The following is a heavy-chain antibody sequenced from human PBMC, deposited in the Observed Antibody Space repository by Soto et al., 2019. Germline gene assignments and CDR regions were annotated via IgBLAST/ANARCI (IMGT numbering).Heavy chain of an antibody. CDR3: ARDGFGSESYYYYYGMDV. J-gene: IGHJ6*02. CDR1: GFTVSSNY. D-gene: IGHD3-16*01. CDR2: IYSGGST. V-gene: IGHV3-53*01. Sequence: GGSLRLSCAASGFTVSSNYMSWVRQAPGKGLEWVSVIYSGGSTYYADSVKGRFTISRDNSKNTLYLQMNSLRAEDTAVYYCARDGFGSESYYYYYGMDVWGQGTTVTVSS.